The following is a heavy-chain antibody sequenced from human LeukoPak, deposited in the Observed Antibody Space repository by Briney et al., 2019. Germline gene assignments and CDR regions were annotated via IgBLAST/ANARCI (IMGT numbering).Heavy chain of an antibody. CDR3: ARAGYTYGLFDY. Sequence: PPETLSLTCTVSGGSISGYYWSWIRQPAGKALEWIGRIYTSGSTNYSPSLKSRVTMSVDTSKNQFSLRLSSVTAADTAVYYCARAGYTYGLFDYWGQGTLVTVSS. D-gene: IGHD5-18*01. J-gene: IGHJ4*02. V-gene: IGHV4-4*07. CDR2: IYTSGST. CDR1: GGSISGYY.